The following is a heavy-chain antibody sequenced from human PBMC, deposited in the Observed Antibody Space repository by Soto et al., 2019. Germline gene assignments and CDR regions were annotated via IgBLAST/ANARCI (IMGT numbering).Heavy chain of an antibody. D-gene: IGHD2-2*01. CDR2: IYYSGST. CDR3: ARQRRYCSSTSCYGEDYYYGMDV. J-gene: IGHJ6*02. CDR1: GGSISSYY. Sequence: SETLSLTCTVSGGSISSYYWSWIRQPPGKGLEWIGYIYYSGSTNYNPSLKSRVTISLDTSKNQFSLKLSSVTAADTAVYYCARQRRYCSSTSCYGEDYYYGMDVWGQGTTVT. V-gene: IGHV4-59*08.